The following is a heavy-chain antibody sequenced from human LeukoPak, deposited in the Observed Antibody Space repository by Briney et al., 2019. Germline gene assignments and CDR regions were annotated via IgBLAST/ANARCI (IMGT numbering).Heavy chain of an antibody. D-gene: IGHD1-26*01. CDR1: GFTFSDYW. CDR2: IKQDGSEK. V-gene: IGHV3-7*03. CDR3: ARERWDLISNKYYYYGLDV. Sequence: GRSLRLSCAASGFTFSDYWMNWVRQAPGRGLEWVASIKQDGSEKYYVDSVKGRFSISRDNAKNSLYLQMNSLTADDTAVYYCARERWDLISNKYYYYGLDVRGQGTTVTVSS. J-gene: IGHJ6*02.